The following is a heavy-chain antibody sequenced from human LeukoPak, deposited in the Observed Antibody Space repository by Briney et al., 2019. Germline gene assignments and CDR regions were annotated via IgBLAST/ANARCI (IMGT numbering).Heavy chain of an antibody. V-gene: IGHV4-59*01. CDR1: GGSISSYY. CDR3: ARFGPVIAAAAPDY. D-gene: IGHD6-13*01. CDR2: IYYSGST. Sequence: PSETLSLTCTVSGGSISSYYWSWIRQPPGKGLEWIGYIYYSGSTNYNPSLKSRVTISVDTSKNQFSLKLSSVTAADTAVYYCARFGPVIAAAAPDYWGQGTLVTVSS. J-gene: IGHJ4*02.